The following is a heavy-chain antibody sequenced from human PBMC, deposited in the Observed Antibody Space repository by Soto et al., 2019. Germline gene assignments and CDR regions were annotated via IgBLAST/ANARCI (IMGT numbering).Heavy chain of an antibody. D-gene: IGHD5-12*01. V-gene: IGHV4-59*01. J-gene: IGHJ4*02. Sequence: ETLSLTCTVSGGSISSYYWSWIRQPPGKGLEWIGYIYYSGSTNYNPSLKSRVTISVDTSKNQFSLKLSSVTAADTAVYYCARADGYNSALDYWGQGTLVTVSS. CDR3: ARADGYNSALDY. CDR1: GGSISSYY. CDR2: IYYSGST.